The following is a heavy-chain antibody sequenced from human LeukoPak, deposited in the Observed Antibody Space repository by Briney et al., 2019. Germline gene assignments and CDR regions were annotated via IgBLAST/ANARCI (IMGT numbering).Heavy chain of an antibody. CDR2: IYYSGST. Sequence: SETLSLTCTVSGGSISSYYWSWIRQPPGNGLEWIGYIYYSGSTNYNPSLKSRVTISVDTSKNQFSLKLSSVTAADTAVYYCARHGDYYDSSGRQASYNWFDPWGQGTLVTVSS. J-gene: IGHJ5*02. CDR3: ARHGDYYDSSGRQASYNWFDP. CDR1: GGSISSYY. D-gene: IGHD3-22*01. V-gene: IGHV4-59*01.